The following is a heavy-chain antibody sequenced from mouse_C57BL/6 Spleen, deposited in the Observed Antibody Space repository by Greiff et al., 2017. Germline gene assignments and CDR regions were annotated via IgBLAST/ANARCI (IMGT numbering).Heavy chain of an antibody. CDR3: ARPGYGNYVPFAY. D-gene: IGHD2-1*01. CDR2: LSSGSSTI. CDR1: GFTFSDYG. J-gene: IGHJ3*01. V-gene: IGHV5-17*01. Sequence: EVMLVESGGGLVKPGGSLKLSCAASGFTFSDYGMPWVRQAPEKGLEWVAYLSSGSSTIYYADTVKGRFTISRDNAKNTLFLPMSSLRSEDTAMYYCARPGYGNYVPFAYWGQGTLVTVSA.